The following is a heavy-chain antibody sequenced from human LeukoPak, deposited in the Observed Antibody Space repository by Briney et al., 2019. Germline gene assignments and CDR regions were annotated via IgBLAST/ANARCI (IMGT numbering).Heavy chain of an antibody. D-gene: IGHD6-6*01. Sequence: PGGSLRLSCAASGFTFSSYAMHWVRQAPGKGLEWVAVISYDGSNKYYADSVKGRFTISRDNSKNTLYLQMNSLRAEDTAVYYCAKDLIYYSSSSEFDYWGQGTLVTVSS. CDR1: GFTFSSYA. J-gene: IGHJ4*02. CDR3: AKDLIYYSSSSEFDY. CDR2: ISYDGSNK. V-gene: IGHV3-30-3*01.